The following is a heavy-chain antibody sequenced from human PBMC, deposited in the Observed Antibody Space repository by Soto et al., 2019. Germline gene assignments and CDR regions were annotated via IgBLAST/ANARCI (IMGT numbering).Heavy chain of an antibody. V-gene: IGHV1-69*08. Sequence: QVQLVQSGAEVKKPGSSVKVSCKASGGTFSSYTISWVRQAPGQGLEWMGRIIPILGIANYAQKFQGRVTITADKSTSTAYMELSSLRSEDTAVYYCARDVAHYYGSGSYGAFDIWGQGTMVTVSS. D-gene: IGHD3-10*01. CDR3: ARDVAHYYGSGSYGAFDI. CDR1: GGTFSSYT. CDR2: IIPILGIA. J-gene: IGHJ3*02.